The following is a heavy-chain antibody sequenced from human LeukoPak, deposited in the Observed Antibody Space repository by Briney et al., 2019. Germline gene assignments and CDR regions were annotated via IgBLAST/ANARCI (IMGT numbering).Heavy chain of an antibody. V-gene: IGHV3-21*01. CDR1: GFTFSSYS. J-gene: IGHJ4*02. Sequence: GGSLRLSCAASGFTFSSYSMNWVRQAPGKGLEWVSSISSSSSCIYYADSVKGRFTISRDNAKNSLYLQMNSLRAEDTAVYYCARGDVADVVYWGQGTLVTVSS. D-gene: IGHD2-21*01. CDR2: ISSSSSCI. CDR3: ARGDVADVVY.